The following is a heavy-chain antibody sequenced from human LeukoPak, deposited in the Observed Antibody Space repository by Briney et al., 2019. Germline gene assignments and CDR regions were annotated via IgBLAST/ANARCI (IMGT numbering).Heavy chain of an antibody. V-gene: IGHV4-39*01. CDR1: GGSLSSSSYY. CDR3: AAPAPYYYDSSGYFVY. Sequence: PSETLSLTCTVSGGSLSSSSYYWGWIRQPPGKGLEWIGSIYYSGSTYYNPSLKSRVTISVDTSKNQFSLKLSSVTAADTAVYYCAAPAPYYYDSSGYFVYWGQGTLVTVSS. J-gene: IGHJ4*02. CDR2: IYYSGST. D-gene: IGHD3-22*01.